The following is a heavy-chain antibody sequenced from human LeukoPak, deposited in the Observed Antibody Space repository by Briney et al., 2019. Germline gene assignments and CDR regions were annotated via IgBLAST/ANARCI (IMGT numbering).Heavy chain of an antibody. CDR3: ARDPYSSLYNWFDP. CDR1: GGSFSGYY. D-gene: IGHD6-13*01. Sequence: SETLSLTCADYGGSFSGYYWSWIRQPPGKGLEWIGEINHSGSTNYNPSLKSRVTISVDTSKNQFSLKLSSVTAADTAVYYCARDPYSSLYNWFDPWGQGTLVTVSS. J-gene: IGHJ5*02. CDR2: INHSGST. V-gene: IGHV4-34*01.